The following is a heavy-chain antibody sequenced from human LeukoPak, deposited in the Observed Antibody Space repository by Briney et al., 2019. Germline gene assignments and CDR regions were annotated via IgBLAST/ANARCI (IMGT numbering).Heavy chain of an antibody. CDR1: GFSFSNYG. J-gene: IGHJ6*03. D-gene: IGHD3-10*01. V-gene: IGHV3-33*08. CDR3: ARSVYGSGSYMDV. CDR2: IRFDGDNK. Sequence: PGGSLRLSCAAFGFSFSNYGMHWVRQAPGKGLEWVAVIRFDGDNKYYGEAVKGRFTISRNNAENKPFLLMNNLRAEDTAVYFCARSVYGSGSYMDVWGQGTTVTVSS.